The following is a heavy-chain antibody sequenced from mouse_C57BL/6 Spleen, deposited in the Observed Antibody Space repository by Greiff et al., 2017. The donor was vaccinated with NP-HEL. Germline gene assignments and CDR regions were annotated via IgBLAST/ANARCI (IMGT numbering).Heavy chain of an antibody. V-gene: IGHV1-85*01. J-gene: IGHJ2*01. Sequence: QVQLQHSGPELVKPGASVKLSCKASGYTFTSYDINWVKQRPGQGLEWIGWIYPRDGSTKYNEKFKGKATLTVDTSSSTAYMELHSLTSEDSAVYFCARRATVVARVSYYFDYWGQGTTLTVSS. CDR2: IYPRDGST. CDR1: GYTFTSYD. CDR3: ARRATVVARVSYYFDY. D-gene: IGHD1-1*01.